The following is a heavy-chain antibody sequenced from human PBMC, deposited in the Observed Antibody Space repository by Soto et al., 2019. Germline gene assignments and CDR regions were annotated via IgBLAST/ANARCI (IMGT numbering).Heavy chain of an antibody. CDR2: INHSGST. V-gene: IGHV4-34*01. Sequence: SQTLSLTCAVYGGSFSGYYWSWIRQPPGKGLEWIGEINHSGSTNYNPSLKSRVTISVDTSKNQFSLKLSSVTAADTAVYYCARGGYCSSTSCYNYYYYGMDVWGQGTTVTVSS. CDR3: ARGGYCSSTSCYNYYYYGMDV. J-gene: IGHJ6*02. CDR1: GGSFSGYY. D-gene: IGHD2-2*01.